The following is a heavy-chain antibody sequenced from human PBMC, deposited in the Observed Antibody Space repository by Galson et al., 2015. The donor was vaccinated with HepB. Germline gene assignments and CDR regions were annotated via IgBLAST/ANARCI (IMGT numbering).Heavy chain of an antibody. CDR3: TRDGSKWSNYYGSGDPFT. J-gene: IGHJ4*02. V-gene: IGHV3-49*03. Sequence: SLRLSCAASGFTFGDYAMSWFRQAPGKGLEWVGFIRSKAYGGTTEYAASVKGRFTISRDDSKSIAYLQMNSLKTEDTAVYYCTRDGSKWSNYYGSGDPFTGGQGTLVTVSS. CDR1: GFTFGDYA. CDR2: IRSKAYGGTT. D-gene: IGHD3-10*01.